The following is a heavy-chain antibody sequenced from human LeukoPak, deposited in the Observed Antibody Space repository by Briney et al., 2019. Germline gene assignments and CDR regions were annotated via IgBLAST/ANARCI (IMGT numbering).Heavy chain of an antibody. CDR1: GGTFSSYT. D-gene: IGHD3-10*01. CDR3: ARGPITMVRGVIFNWFDP. CDR2: IIPILGIA. V-gene: IGHV1-69*02. Sequence: SVKVSCKASGGTFSSYTISWVRQAPGQGLEWMGRIIPILGIANYAQKFQGRVTITADKSTSTAYMELSSLRSEDTAVYYCARGPITMVRGVIFNWFDPWGQGTLVTVSS. J-gene: IGHJ5*02.